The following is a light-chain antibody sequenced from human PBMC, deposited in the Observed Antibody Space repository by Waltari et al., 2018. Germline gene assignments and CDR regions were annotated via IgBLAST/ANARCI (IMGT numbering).Light chain of an antibody. J-gene: IGLJ3*02. Sequence: QSVLTQPPSASGTPGQSVTISCSGSTSNIGTNYVFWYQRLPETAPNRPVYGNKHRTSGVPARFSGSKSGTSASLAISGLRSEDEADYYCAAWDDSLSGWVFGGGTKLTVL. CDR1: TSNIGTNY. CDR3: AAWDDSLSGWV. V-gene: IGLV1-47*01. CDR2: GNK.